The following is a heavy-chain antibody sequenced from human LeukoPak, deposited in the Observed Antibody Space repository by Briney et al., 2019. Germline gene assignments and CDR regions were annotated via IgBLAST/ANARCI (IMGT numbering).Heavy chain of an antibody. V-gene: IGHV3-48*03. CDR3: ARVDSYGWDFDY. Sequence: GGSLRLSCAASGFTFSSYEMNWVRQAPGKGLEWVSYISSSDSTIYYADSVKGRFTISRDNAKNSLYLQVNSLRAEDTAVYYCARVDSYGWDFDYWGQGTLVTVSS. J-gene: IGHJ4*02. CDR1: GFTFSSYE. CDR2: ISSSDSTI. D-gene: IGHD5-18*01.